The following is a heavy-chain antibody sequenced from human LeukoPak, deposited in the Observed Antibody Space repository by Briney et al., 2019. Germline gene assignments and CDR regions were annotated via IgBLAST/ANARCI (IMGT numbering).Heavy chain of an antibody. Sequence: SETLSLTCAVYGGSFSGYYWSWIRQPPGKGLEWIGEINHSGSTNYNPSLKSRVTISVDTSKNQFSLKLSSVTAADTAVYYCARNLGYCSGGSCWGGYYMDVWGKGTTVTVSS. CDR3: ARNLGYCSGGSCWGGYYMDV. CDR2: INHSGST. CDR1: GGSFSGYY. J-gene: IGHJ6*03. D-gene: IGHD2-15*01. V-gene: IGHV4-34*01.